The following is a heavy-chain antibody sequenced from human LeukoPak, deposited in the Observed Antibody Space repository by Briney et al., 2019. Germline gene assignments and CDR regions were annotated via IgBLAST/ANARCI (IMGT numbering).Heavy chain of an antibody. J-gene: IGHJ6*03. CDR1: GGTFSSYA. CDR3: GGYGSGEQQRYYYYYYMDV. CDR2: IIPIFGTA. D-gene: IGHD3-10*01. V-gene: IGHV1-69*06. Sequence: ASVKVSCKASGGTFSSYAISWVRQAPGQGLECMGGIIPIFGTANYAQKFQGRVTITADKSTSTAYMELSSLRSEDTAVYYCGGYGSGEQQRYYYYYYMDVWGKGTTVTVSS.